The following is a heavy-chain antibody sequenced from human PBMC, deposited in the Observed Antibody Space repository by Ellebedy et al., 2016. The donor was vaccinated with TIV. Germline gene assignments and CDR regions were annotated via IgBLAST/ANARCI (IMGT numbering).Heavy chain of an antibody. V-gene: IGHV1-8*01. J-gene: IGHJ4*02. Sequence: AASVKVSCKASGYTFISYDINWVRQATGQGLEWMGWMNPHSGNTGYAQQFQGRVTMTRNTSISTAYMELRSLSSEETAVYYCARVSNGNTVVDYWGQGTLVTVSS. D-gene: IGHD2-21*01. CDR2: MNPHSGNT. CDR1: GYTFISYD. CDR3: ARVSNGNTVVDY.